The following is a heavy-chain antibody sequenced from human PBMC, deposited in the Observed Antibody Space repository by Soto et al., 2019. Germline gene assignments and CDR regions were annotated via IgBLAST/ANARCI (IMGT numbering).Heavy chain of an antibody. CDR1: GASLSDNY. V-gene: IGHV4-34*01. CDR2: INHSGNT. Sequence: SETLSLTCAVYGASLSDNYCNWLRQPPGKGLEWIGEINHSGNTNYNPSLRSRVTISIDTSKNQLSLNLRSVSAADTAVYYCARGRGEFAAWGQGTPVTV. D-gene: IGHD2-21*01. CDR3: ARGRGEFAA. J-gene: IGHJ5*02.